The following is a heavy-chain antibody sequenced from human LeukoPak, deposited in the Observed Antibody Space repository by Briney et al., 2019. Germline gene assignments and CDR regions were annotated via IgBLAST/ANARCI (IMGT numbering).Heavy chain of an antibody. Sequence: ASVKLCCKASGSTFTRSGISWVPQAPGHGLEGMGWISAYNGNTNYAQKLQGRVTMTTATSTSTAYMERRSLRSDDTAVYYCARGYSGRFSYWGQGTLVTVSS. CDR3: ARGYSGRFSY. CDR1: GSTFTRSG. CDR2: ISAYNGNT. V-gene: IGHV1-18*01. J-gene: IGHJ4*02. D-gene: IGHD1-26*01.